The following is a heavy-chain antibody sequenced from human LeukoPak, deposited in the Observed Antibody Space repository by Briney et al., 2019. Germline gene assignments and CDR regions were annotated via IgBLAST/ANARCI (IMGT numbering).Heavy chain of an antibody. CDR1: GYTFTSYD. Sequence: APVKVSCKASGYTFTSYDINWVRQATGQGLEWMGWMNPNSGNTGYAQKFQGRVTMTRNTSISTAYMELSSLRSEDTAVYYCATSGIAAAGLAFDIWGQGTMVTVSS. J-gene: IGHJ3*02. D-gene: IGHD6-13*01. V-gene: IGHV1-8*01. CDR2: MNPNSGNT. CDR3: ATSGIAAAGLAFDI.